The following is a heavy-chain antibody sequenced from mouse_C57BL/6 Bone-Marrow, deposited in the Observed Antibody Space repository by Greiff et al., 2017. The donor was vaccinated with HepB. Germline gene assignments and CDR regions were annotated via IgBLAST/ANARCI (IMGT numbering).Heavy chain of an antibody. D-gene: IGHD1-1*01. CDR3: ARHEDYYGPYYFDY. V-gene: IGHV5-6*01. J-gene: IGHJ2*01. Sequence: EVKLVESGGDLVKPGGSLKLSCAASGFTFSSYGMSWVRQTPDKRLEWVATISSGGSYTYYPDSVKGRFTISRDNAKNTLYLQMSSLKSKDTAMYYCARHEDYYGPYYFDYWGQGTTLTVSS. CDR1: GFTFSSYG. CDR2: ISSGGSYT.